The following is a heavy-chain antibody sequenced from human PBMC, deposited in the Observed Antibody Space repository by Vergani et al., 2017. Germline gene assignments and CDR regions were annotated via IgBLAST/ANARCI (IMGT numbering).Heavy chain of an antibody. CDR1: GYTFTGYY. CDR2: INPNSGGT. V-gene: IGHV1-2*02. D-gene: IGHD3-9*01. J-gene: IGHJ6*02. Sequence: QVQLVQSGAEVKKPGASVKVSCKASGYTFTGYYMHWVRQAPGQGLEWMGWINPNSGGTNYAQKFQGRVTMTRDTSISTAYMELSRLRSDDTAVYYCARGDDILTGYYRNYYYYGMDVWGQVTTVTVSS. CDR3: ARGDDILTGYYRNYYYYGMDV.